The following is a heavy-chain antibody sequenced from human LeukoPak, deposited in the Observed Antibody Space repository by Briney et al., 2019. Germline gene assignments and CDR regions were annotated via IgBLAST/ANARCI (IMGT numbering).Heavy chain of an antibody. V-gene: IGHV4-59*01. CDR2: MYYYRGI. CDR3: ASRRGTYHEDTIGSQRHKWFDP. D-gene: IGHD3-22*01. CDR1: DGSISTYY. Sequence: PSETLSLTCTVSDGSISTYYWSWIRQPPGKGLEWVGHMYYYRGIKYNPSLKNRVSISIDTSTKQFSLKLRSVSTADTAVYYFASRRGTYHEDTIGSQRHKWFDPWGQGTLVTVSS. J-gene: IGHJ5*02.